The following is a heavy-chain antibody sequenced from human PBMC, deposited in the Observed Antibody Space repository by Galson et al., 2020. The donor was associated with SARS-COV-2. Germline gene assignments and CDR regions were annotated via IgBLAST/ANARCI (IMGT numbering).Heavy chain of an antibody. J-gene: IGHJ4*02. CDR1: GFTFGDYA. CDR3: TRDTGYSSGWYAPQLF. CDR2: IRSKAYGGTT. Sequence: GGSLRLSCTASGFTFGDYAMSWFRQAPGKGLEWVGFIRSKAYGGTTEYAASVKGRFTISRDDSKSIAYLQMNSLKTEDTAVYYCTRDTGYSSGWYAPQLFGGQGTLVTVSS. D-gene: IGHD6-19*01. V-gene: IGHV3-49*03.